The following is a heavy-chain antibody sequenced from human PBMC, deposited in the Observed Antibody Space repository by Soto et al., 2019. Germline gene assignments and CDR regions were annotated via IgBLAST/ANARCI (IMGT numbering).Heavy chain of an antibody. CDR1: GFTFTGYS. J-gene: IGHJ4*02. Sequence: VQVLESGGDLVQPGGSLRLSCAASGFTFTGYSMSWVRQAPGKGLEWVSGISGTGYNTYYADTVQGRFTISRDNSKNTLYWQMDSLRAEYTAIYDLARSLGDLGDEYYVNYWGQGTLVTISS. V-gene: IGHV3-23*01. D-gene: IGHD1-26*01. CDR2: ISGTGYNT. CDR3: ARSLGDLGDEYYVNY.